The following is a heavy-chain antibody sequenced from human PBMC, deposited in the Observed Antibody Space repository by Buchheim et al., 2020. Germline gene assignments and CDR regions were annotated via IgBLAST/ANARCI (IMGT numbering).Heavy chain of an antibody. D-gene: IGHD6-13*01. CDR1: GYTFTGYY. Sequence: QVQLVRSGAEVKKPGASVKVSCKASGYTFTGYYMHWVRQAPGQGLEWMGWINPNSGGTNYAQKFQGWVTMTRDTSISTAYMELSRLRSDDTAVYYCARERSRAALHRKSYYYYGMDVWGQGTT. J-gene: IGHJ6*02. CDR2: INPNSGGT. V-gene: IGHV1-2*04. CDR3: ARERSRAALHRKSYYYYGMDV.